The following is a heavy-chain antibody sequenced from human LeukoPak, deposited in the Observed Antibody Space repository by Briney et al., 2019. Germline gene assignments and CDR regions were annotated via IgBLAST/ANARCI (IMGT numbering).Heavy chain of an antibody. CDR1: GFTFGDYA. J-gene: IGHJ4*02. V-gene: IGHV3-49*03. Sequence: GGSLKLSCTASGFTFGDYAMSWFRQAPGKGLEWVGFIRSKAYGGTTEYAASVKGRFTISRDDSKSIAYLQMNSLKTEDTAVYYCTRVPHDYYDSSGHYYWGQGTLVTVSS. CDR2: IRSKAYGGTT. CDR3: TRVPHDYYDSSGHYY. D-gene: IGHD3-22*01.